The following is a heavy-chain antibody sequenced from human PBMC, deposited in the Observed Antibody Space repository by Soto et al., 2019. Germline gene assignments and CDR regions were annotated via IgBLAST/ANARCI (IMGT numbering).Heavy chain of an antibody. CDR2: ISAYNGNT. J-gene: IGHJ4*02. D-gene: IGHD1-26*01. CDR3: ARLPYSGSYSISSVGSYYFDY. V-gene: IGHV1-18*01. Sequence: QVQLVQSGAEVKKPGASVKVSCKASGYTFTSYGISWVRQAPGQGLEWMGWISAYNGNTNYAQKLQGRVTMTTDTSTSKAYMELRSLRSDDTAVYYCARLPYSGSYSISSVGSYYFDYWGQGTLVTVSS. CDR1: GYTFTSYG.